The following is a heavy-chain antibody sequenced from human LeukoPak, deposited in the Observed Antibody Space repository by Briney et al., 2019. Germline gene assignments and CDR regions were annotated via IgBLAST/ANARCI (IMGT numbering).Heavy chain of an antibody. CDR1: GFTFSSYA. V-gene: IGHV3-23*01. CDR2: ISGNGGSI. Sequence: GGSLRLSCAASGFTFSSYAMSWVRQAQGKGLEWVSLISGNGGSIVYADSVRGRFTISRDNSKNTLYLQMNSLRAEDTALYYCARYWDPRVRTFDIWGQGTVVTVSS. J-gene: IGHJ3*02. CDR3: ARYWDPRVRTFDI. D-gene: IGHD2-15*01.